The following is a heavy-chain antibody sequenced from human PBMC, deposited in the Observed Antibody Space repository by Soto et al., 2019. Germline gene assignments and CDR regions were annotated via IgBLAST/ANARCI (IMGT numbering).Heavy chain of an antibody. J-gene: IGHJ5*02. CDR2: IYYSGST. Sequence: SETLSLTCTVSGGSISSGDYYWSWIRQPPGKGLEWIGYIYYSGSTYYNPSLKSRVTISVDTSKNRFSLKLSSVAAADTAVYYCARDSNYGDYSAWGQGTLVTVSS. CDR1: GGSISSGDYY. CDR3: ARDSNYGDYSA. D-gene: IGHD4-17*01. V-gene: IGHV4-30-4*01.